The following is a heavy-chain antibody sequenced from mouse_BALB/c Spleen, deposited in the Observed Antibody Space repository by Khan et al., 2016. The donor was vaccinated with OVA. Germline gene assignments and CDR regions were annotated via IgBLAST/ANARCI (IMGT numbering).Heavy chain of an antibody. D-gene: IGHD2-3*01. Sequence: EVELKQSGTELVRPGALVKLSCKASGFNITDYYIHWVTQRPEQGLEWIGWIDPDNGDTVYDAKFQGKASITADTSSNTAYLQLISLTSEDTAVYYCARDGYSPWFAYWGRGTLVTVSA. CDR2: IDPDNGDT. CDR1: GFNITDYY. J-gene: IGHJ3*01. V-gene: IGHV14-1*02. CDR3: ARDGYSPWFAY.